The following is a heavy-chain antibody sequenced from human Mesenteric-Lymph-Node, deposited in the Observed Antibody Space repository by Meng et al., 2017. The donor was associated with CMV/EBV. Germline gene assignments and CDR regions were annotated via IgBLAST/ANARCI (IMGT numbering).Heavy chain of an antibody. CDR1: GLTFSDYY. D-gene: IGHD1-7*01. CDR3: FRGNYPYP. Sequence: LRLSCAASGLTFSDYYMMWIRQPPGKGMEWISYITSDGDLIGYADSVKGRFTISRDNAKNSLFLQLNSLRVEDTAVYYCFRGNYPYPWGQGTLVTVSS. V-gene: IGHV3-11*04. CDR2: ITSDGDLI. J-gene: IGHJ5*02.